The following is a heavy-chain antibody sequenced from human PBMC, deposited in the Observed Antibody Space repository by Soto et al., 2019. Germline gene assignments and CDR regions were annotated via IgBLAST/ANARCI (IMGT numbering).Heavy chain of an antibody. D-gene: IGHD6-19*01. Sequence: EVQLLESGGGLVQPGGSLRLSCAASGFTFSSYAMSWVRQAPGKGLEWVSAISGSGGSAYYADSVKGRFTISRDNSKNTLYLQRTSLRAEDTAVYYCANTRTRGQWLAQDYWGQGTLVTVSS. CDR2: ISGSGGSA. CDR3: ANTRTRGQWLAQDY. J-gene: IGHJ4*02. CDR1: GFTFSSYA. V-gene: IGHV3-23*01.